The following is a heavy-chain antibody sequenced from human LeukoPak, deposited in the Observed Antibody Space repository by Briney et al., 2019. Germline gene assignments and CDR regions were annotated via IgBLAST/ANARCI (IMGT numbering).Heavy chain of an antibody. J-gene: IGHJ3*02. V-gene: IGHV1-46*01. Sequence: ASVKVSCKASGYTFTSYYMHWVRRAPGQGLEWMGIINPSGGSTSYAQKFQGRVIMTRDMSTSTVYMELSSLRSEDKAVDYCARGPLFFRRLSAFDIWGQGTMVTVSS. CDR3: ARGPLFFRRLSAFDI. D-gene: IGHD2-21*01. CDR1: GYTFTSYY. CDR2: INPSGGST.